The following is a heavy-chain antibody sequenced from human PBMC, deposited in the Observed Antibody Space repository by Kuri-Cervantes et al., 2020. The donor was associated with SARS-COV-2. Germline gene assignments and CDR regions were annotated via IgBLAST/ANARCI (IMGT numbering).Heavy chain of an antibody. V-gene: IGHV1-46*03. Sequence: ASVKVSCKASGYTFTSYYMHWVRQAPGQGLEWMEIINPLGGRTSYAQKFQGRVTMTRDTSTSTVYMELSSLRSEDTAVYFCARALYYYDSSGTFDYWCQGTLVTVSS. CDR1: GYTFTSYY. J-gene: IGHJ4*02. CDR3: ARALYYYDSSGTFDY. D-gene: IGHD3-22*01. CDR2: INPLGGRT.